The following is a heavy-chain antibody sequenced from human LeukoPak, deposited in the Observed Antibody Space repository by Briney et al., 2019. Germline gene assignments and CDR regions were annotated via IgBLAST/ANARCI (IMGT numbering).Heavy chain of an antibody. CDR3: AIRYYDILTGSPIDY. CDR1: GGSFSGYY. J-gene: IGHJ4*02. Sequence: PSETLSLTCAVYGGSFSGYYWSWIRQPPGKGLEWIGEINHSGSTNYNPSLKSRVTISVDTSKNQFSLKLSSVTAADTAVYYCAIRYYDILTGSPIDYWGQGTLVTVSS. V-gene: IGHV4-34*01. D-gene: IGHD3-9*01. CDR2: INHSGST.